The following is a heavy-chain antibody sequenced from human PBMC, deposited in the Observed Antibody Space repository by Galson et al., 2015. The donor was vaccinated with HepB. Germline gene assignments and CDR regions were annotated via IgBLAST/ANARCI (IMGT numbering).Heavy chain of an antibody. CDR2: ISYDGSNK. CDR3: AREMSSGWYAVDFHY. D-gene: IGHD6-19*01. V-gene: IGHV3-30*04. J-gene: IGHJ4*02. CDR1: GFTFSSYA. Sequence: SLRLSCAASGFTFSSYAMHWVRQAPGKGLEWVAVISYDGSNKYYADSVKGRFTIPRDNSKNTLYLQMNSLRAEDTAVYYRAREMSSGWYAVDFHYWGQGTLVTVSS.